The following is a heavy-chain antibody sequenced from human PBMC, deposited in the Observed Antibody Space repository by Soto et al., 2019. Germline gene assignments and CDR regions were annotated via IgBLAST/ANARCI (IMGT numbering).Heavy chain of an antibody. V-gene: IGHV4-59*01. CDR1: GGSISSYY. Sequence: SETLSLTCTVSGGSISSYYWSWIRQPPGKGLEWIGYIYYSGSTNYNPSLKSRVTISVDTSKNQFSLKLSSVTAADTAVYYCARGVGNPDEYYFDYWGQGTLVTVSS. CDR2: IYYSGST. CDR3: ARGVGNPDEYYFDY. J-gene: IGHJ4*02. D-gene: IGHD1-1*01.